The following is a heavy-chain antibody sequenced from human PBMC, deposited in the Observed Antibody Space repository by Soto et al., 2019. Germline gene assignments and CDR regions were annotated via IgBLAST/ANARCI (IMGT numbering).Heavy chain of an antibody. CDR1: GFTFTSSA. CDR3: AARPSSSWQYYFDY. V-gene: IGHV1-58*01. J-gene: IGHJ4*02. D-gene: IGHD6-13*01. CDR2: IVVGSGNT. Sequence: SVKVSCKASGFTFTSSAVQWVRQARGQRLEWIGWIVVGSGNTNYAQKFQERVTITRDMSTSTAYMELSSLRSEDTAVYYCAARPSSSWQYYFDYWGQGTLVTVSS.